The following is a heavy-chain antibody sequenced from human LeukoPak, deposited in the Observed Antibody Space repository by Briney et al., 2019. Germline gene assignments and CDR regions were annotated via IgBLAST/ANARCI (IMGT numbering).Heavy chain of an antibody. CDR1: GFTFDDYA. V-gene: IGHV3-9*01. CDR3: VKDMRSSTWFGHYYYYGMDV. D-gene: IGHD6-13*01. Sequence: PGGSLRLSCAASGFTFDDYAIHWVRQAPGKGLEWVSAISWNSGTIGYADSVKGRFTISRDNAKNSLYLQMSSLTSEDTAFYYCVKDMRSSTWFGHYYYYGMDVWGRGTTVTASS. CDR2: ISWNSGTI. J-gene: IGHJ6*02.